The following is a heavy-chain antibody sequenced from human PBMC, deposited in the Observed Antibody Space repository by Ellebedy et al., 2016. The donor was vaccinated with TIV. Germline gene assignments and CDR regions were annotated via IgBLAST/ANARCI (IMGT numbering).Heavy chain of an antibody. CDR1: GFTFSSYG. D-gene: IGHD4-17*01. CDR3: ARHEATVTTDVAFDI. Sequence: PGGSLRLSCAASGFTFSSYGMHWVRQAPGKGLEWVAVISYDGSNKYYADSVKGRFTISRDNSKNTLYLQMNSLRAEDTAVYYCARHEATVTTDVAFDIWGQGTMVTVSS. J-gene: IGHJ3*02. CDR2: ISYDGSNK. V-gene: IGHV3-30*03.